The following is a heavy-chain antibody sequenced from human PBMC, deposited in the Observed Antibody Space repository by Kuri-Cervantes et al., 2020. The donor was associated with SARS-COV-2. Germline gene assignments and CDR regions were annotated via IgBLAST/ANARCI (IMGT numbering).Heavy chain of an antibody. Sequence: GESLKISCAASGFTFSSYGMHWVRQAPGKGLEWVSAISGSGGSTYYADSVKGRFTISRDNSKNTLYLQMNSLRAEDTAVYYCAKSQPSGYYQNPTDYWGQGTLVTVSS. J-gene: IGHJ4*02. CDR2: ISGSGGST. V-gene: IGHV3-23*01. CDR3: AKSQPSGYYQNPTDY. D-gene: IGHD3-22*01. CDR1: GFTFSSYG.